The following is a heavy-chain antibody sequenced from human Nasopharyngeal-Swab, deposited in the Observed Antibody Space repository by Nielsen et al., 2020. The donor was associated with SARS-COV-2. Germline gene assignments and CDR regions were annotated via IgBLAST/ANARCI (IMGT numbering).Heavy chain of an antibody. Sequence: WIRQPPGKGLERIGYIYYSGSTNYNPSLKSRVTISVDTSKNQFSLKLSSVTAADTAVYYCARAKVGEARPHPVASVRYMDVWGKGTTVTVSS. J-gene: IGHJ6*03. CDR3: ARAKVGEARPHPVASVRYMDV. V-gene: IGHV4-59*12. D-gene: IGHD3-10*01. CDR2: IYYSGST.